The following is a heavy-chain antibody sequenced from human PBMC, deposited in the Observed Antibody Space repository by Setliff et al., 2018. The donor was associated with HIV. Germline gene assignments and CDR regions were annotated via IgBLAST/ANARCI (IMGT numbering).Heavy chain of an antibody. CDR2: IHDSERT. CDR1: GGSISSGGNY. V-gene: IGHV4-30-4*01. D-gene: IGHD2-15*01. J-gene: IGHJ4*02. CDR3: ASYMVVAGGRGY. Sequence: SETLSLTCTVSGGSISSGGNYWSWIRQTPGKGLEWIGYIHDSERTNYNPSLWSRLTISVDTSKNEFSLKLSSMTAADTAVYYCASYMVVAGGRGYWGQGTLVTVSS.